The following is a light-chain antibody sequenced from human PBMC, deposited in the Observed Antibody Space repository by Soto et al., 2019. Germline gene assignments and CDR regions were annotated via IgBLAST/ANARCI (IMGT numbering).Light chain of an antibody. CDR3: QQYGSLST. V-gene: IGKV3-20*01. Sequence: IVFTLSPRTLSLYPGQRVTLSCRASQSISSYLAWYQQRPGQPSRLLIYDASNRATGIPARFSGSGSGTDLTLTISRLEPEDFAVYYCQQYGSLSTSGQGTKVDI. CDR2: DAS. J-gene: IGKJ1*01. CDR1: QSISSY.